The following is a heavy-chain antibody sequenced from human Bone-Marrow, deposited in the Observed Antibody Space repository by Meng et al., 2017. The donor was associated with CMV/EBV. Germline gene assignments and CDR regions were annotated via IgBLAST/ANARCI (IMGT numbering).Heavy chain of an antibody. CDR3: ARGQYQLLPYYYYGMDV. Sequence: SVKVSCKASGGTFSSYAISWVRQAPGQGLEWMGGIIPIFGTANYAQKFQGRVTITTDESTSTAYMELRSLRSDDTAVYYCARGQYQLLPYYYYGMDVWGQGTTVTVSS. CDR1: GGTFSSYA. D-gene: IGHD2-2*01. J-gene: IGHJ6*02. V-gene: IGHV1-69*05. CDR2: IIPIFGTA.